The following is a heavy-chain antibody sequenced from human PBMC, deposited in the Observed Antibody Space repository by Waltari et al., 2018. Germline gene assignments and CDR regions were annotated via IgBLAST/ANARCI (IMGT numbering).Heavy chain of an antibody. CDR1: GVSITSNSRY. V-gene: IGHV4-39*01. D-gene: IGHD5-12*01. CDR3: ATYIGASVGTAAFDV. Sequence: QLQLQESGPRLVRPSETLSLICRVSGVSITSNSRYWAWIRQSPGPGLEWIGTVSYSGTTYISPSLKSRVSVSRDTSKNQVSLILGSVTAADMAVYYCATYIGASVGTAAFDVWGQGTMVTVSS. CDR2: VSYSGTT. J-gene: IGHJ3*01.